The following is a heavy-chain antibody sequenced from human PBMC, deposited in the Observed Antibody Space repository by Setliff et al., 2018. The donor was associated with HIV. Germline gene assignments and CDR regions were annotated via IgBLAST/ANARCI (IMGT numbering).Heavy chain of an antibody. J-gene: IGHJ4*02. Sequence: SGPTLVNPTQTLTLTYTFSGFSLSTNGVAVGWIRQPPGKALQWLALIYWNDDKRYRPSLESRLTITQDISKNQVVLTKTNMDPVDTPTYYCARGSESLTYFDNLGPGTLVTVSS. CDR2: IYWNDDK. V-gene: IGHV2-5*01. CDR1: GFSLSTNGVA. CDR3: ARGSESLTYFDN. D-gene: IGHD3-10*01.